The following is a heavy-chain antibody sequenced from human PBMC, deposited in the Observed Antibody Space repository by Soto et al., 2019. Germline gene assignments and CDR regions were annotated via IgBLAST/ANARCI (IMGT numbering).Heavy chain of an antibody. D-gene: IGHD6-13*01. CDR1: GFTFSSYW. V-gene: IGHV3-7*05. Sequence: GSLRLSCAASGFTFSSYWMSWVRQAPGKGLEWVANIKQDGSEKYYVDSVKGRFTISRDNAKNSLYLQMNSLRAEDTAVYYCARSCRGGSWTKYYYYGMDVWGQGTTVTVSS. J-gene: IGHJ6*02. CDR3: ARSCRGGSWTKYYYYGMDV. CDR2: IKQDGSEK.